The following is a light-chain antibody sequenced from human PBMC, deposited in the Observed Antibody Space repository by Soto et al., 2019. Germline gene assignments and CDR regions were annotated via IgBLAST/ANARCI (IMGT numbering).Light chain of an antibody. V-gene: IGLV2-14*03. J-gene: IGLJ2*01. CDR1: SSDVGGYYY. Sequence: QSVLTQPASVSGSPGQSITISCTGTSSDVGGYYYVPWYQQPPGKAPKVMIYDVTNRPSGVSNRFSGSKAGNTASLTISGLQAEDEADYYCSSFTTSSTLVFGGGTKLTVL. CDR3: SSFTTSSTLV. CDR2: DVT.